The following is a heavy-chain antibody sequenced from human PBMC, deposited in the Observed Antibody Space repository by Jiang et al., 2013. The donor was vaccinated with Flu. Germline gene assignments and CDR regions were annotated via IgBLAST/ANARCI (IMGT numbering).Heavy chain of an antibody. CDR3: ARSDGGDDAFDI. V-gene: IGHV3-11*03. Sequence: RFTISRDNAKNSLYLQMNSPRAEDTAVYYCARSDGGDDAFDIWGQGTMVTVSS. D-gene: IGHD2-21*01. J-gene: IGHJ3*02.